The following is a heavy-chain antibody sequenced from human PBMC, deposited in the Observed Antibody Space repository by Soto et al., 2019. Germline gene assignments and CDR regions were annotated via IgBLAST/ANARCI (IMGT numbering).Heavy chain of an antibody. D-gene: IGHD2-2*01. V-gene: IGHV3-48*01. J-gene: IGHJ4*02. CDR3: ARERSLKNLGYCSSTSCYSLDY. Sequence: GGSLRLSCAASGFTFSSYSMNWVRQAPGKGLEWVSYISSSSSTIYYADSVKGRFTISRDNAKNSLYLQMNSLRAEDTAVYYCARERSLKNLGYCSSTSCYSLDYWGQGTLVTVSS. CDR2: ISSSSSTI. CDR1: GFTFSSYS.